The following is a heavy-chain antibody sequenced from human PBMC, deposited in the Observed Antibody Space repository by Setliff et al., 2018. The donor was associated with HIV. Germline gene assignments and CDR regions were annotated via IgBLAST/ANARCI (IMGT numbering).Heavy chain of an antibody. CDR1: GYTFTGYY. J-gene: IGHJ3*02. V-gene: IGHV1-2*02. D-gene: IGHD2-2*01. CDR3: ATDRILGYCSSTSCSNAFDI. CDR2: INPNSGGT. Sequence: ASVKVSCKASGYTFTGYYMHWVRQAPGQGLEWMGWINPNSGGTTYAQKFQGRVTMTEDTSTDTAYMELSSLRSEDTAVYYCATDRILGYCSSTSCSNAFDIWGQGTRVTVS.